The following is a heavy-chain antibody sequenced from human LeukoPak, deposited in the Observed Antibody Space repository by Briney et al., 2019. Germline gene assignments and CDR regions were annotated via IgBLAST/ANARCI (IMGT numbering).Heavy chain of an antibody. CDR1: GYSFTSYW. D-gene: IGHD3-10*01. Sequence: GESLKISCKASGYSFTSYWIAWVRQMPGNGLEWMGFIYPGDSDTKYSPSFQGHVTIAVDKSFSTAYLQWSSLKPSDTATYYCARLRANHYGSLDFWGQGTLVTVSS. J-gene: IGHJ4*02. CDR3: ARLRANHYGSLDF. V-gene: IGHV5-51*01. CDR2: IYPGDSDT.